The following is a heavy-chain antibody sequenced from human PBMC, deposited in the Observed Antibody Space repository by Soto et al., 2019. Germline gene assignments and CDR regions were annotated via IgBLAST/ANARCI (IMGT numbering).Heavy chain of an antibody. CDR1: GFTFSSYA. CDR3: AKGDYGDYTLFYY. J-gene: IGHJ4*02. Sequence: EVQLLESGGGLVQPGGSLRLSCAASGFTFSSYAMSWVRQAPGKGLEWVSAISGSGGSTYYADSVKGRFTISRDNSTNTLYLQMNSLRAEDTAVYYFAKGDYGDYTLFYYWGQGTLVTVSS. D-gene: IGHD4-17*01. V-gene: IGHV3-23*01. CDR2: ISGSGGST.